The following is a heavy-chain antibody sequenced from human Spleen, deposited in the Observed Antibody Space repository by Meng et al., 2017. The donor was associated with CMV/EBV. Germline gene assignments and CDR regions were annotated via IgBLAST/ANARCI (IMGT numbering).Heavy chain of an antibody. D-gene: IGHD1-1*01. CDR3: ARDWKRIYYYGVDV. V-gene: IGHV4-30-4*08. CDR1: GGSISRGDYY. CDR2: IYNSGST. Sequence: SETLSLTCTVSGGSISRGDYYWSWIRQPPGKGLEWIGYIYNSGSTYYNPSLESRVTISVDTSKNHFFLKPNSVTAADTAVYYCARDWKRIYYYGVDVWGQGTTVTVS. J-gene: IGHJ6*02.